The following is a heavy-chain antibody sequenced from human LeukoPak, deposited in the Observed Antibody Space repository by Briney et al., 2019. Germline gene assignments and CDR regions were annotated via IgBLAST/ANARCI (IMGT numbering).Heavy chain of an antibody. CDR1: GFTFSDYY. J-gene: IGHJ5*02. Sequence: NPGGSLRLSCAASGFTFSDYYMSWIRQAPGKGLEWVSYISSSGSTIYYADSVKGRFTISKDNAKNSLYLQMNSLRAEDTAVYYCARDSGGARLFNWFDPWGQGTLVTVSS. CDR2: ISSSGSTI. D-gene: IGHD3-10*01. V-gene: IGHV3-11*04. CDR3: ARDSGGARLFNWFDP.